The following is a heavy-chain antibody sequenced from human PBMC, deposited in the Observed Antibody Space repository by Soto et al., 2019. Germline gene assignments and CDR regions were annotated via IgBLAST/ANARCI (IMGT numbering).Heavy chain of an antibody. CDR1: GFTFSSYA. V-gene: IGHV3-23*01. CDR3: AKVTLSEQLVDY. J-gene: IGHJ4*02. CDR2: ISGSGGST. Sequence: EVQLLESGGGLVQPGGSLRLSCAASGFTFSSYAMSWVRQAPGKGLEWVSAISGSGGSTYYTDSVKGRFTISRDNSKNTLYLQMNSLRAEDTAVYYCAKVTLSEQLVDYWGQGTLVTVSS. D-gene: IGHD6-6*01.